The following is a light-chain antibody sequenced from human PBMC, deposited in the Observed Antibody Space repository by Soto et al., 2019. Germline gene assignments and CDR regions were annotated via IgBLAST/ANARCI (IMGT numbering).Light chain of an antibody. Sequence: EIVLTQSPATLSLSPGERVTLSCRASQSVSSYLAWYQQKPGKAPRLLIYDASNRATGIPARFSGSGSGTDFTLTISSLEPEDFAVYYCQQRSNWSYTFGQGTKLEIK. J-gene: IGKJ2*01. CDR1: QSVSSY. CDR2: DAS. V-gene: IGKV3-11*01. CDR3: QQRSNWSYT.